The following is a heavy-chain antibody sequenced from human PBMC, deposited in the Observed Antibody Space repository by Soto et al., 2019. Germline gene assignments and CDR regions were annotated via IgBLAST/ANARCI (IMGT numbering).Heavy chain of an antibody. CDR2: IYYSGST. D-gene: IGHD4-17*01. J-gene: IGHJ4*02. CDR1: GGSISSSSYY. Sequence: SETLSLTCPVSGGSISSSSYYWGWIRQPPGKGLEWIGSIYYSGSTYYNPSLKSRVTISVDTSKNQFSLKLSSVTAADTAVYYCARRRSKDYGDHDLLDYWGQGTLVTVSS. V-gene: IGHV4-39*01. CDR3: ARRRSKDYGDHDLLDY.